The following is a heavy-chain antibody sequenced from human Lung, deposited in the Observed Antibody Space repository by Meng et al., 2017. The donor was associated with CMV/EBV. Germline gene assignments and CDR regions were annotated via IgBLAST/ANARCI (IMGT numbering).Heavy chain of an antibody. J-gene: IGHJ6*02. V-gene: IGHV3-30*03. CDR1: TFTFSSFI. Sequence: GESLKISCAASTFTFSSFIIHWVRQASGRGLEWVTVVSHDGTNEYYADSVNGRFTCSRDNSRRILYLQMNRMGVEDTAVYYCATDGSRSPYYSYGMDVWGQGTTVTVSS. D-gene: IGHD2-2*01. CDR3: ATDGSRSPYYSYGMDV. CDR2: VSHDGTNE.